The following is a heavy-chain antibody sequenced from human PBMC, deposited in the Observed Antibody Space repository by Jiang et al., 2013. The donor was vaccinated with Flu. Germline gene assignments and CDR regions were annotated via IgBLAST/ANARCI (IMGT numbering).Heavy chain of an antibody. J-gene: IGHJ3*02. CDR3: ARGKRYYDSSGRPLSGGAFDI. CDR1: GGSHQQWWLRT. D-gene: IGHD3-22*01. CDR2: IYYSGST. Sequence: VKPSQTLSLTCTVSGGSHQQWWLRTGAGSASTQGRAVEWIGYIYYSGSTYYNPSLKSRVTISVDTSKNQFSLKLSSVTAADTAVYYCARGKRYYDSSGRPLSGGAFDIWGQGTMVTVSS. V-gene: IGHV4-31*03.